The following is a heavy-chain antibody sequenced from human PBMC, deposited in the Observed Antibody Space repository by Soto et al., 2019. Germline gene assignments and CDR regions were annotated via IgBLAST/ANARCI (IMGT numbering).Heavy chain of an antibody. J-gene: IGHJ5*02. Sequence: QVQLQESGPGLVKPSETLSLTCTVSGGSISSYYWSWIRQPPGKGLEWIGYIYYSGSTNYNPYGKSRVTISVDTSKNQFSLKLSSVTAADTAVYYCARDLVGHADTARYNWFDPWGQGTLVTVSS. V-gene: IGHV4-59*01. CDR3: ARDLVGHADTARYNWFDP. CDR2: IYYSGST. CDR1: GGSISSYY. D-gene: IGHD5-18*01.